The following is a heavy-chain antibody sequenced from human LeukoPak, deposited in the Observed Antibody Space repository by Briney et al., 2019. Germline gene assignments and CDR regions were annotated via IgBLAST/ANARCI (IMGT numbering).Heavy chain of an antibody. CDR3: ARGYCSSTSCYYYFDY. V-gene: IGHV1-2*02. CDR2: INPNSGGT. CDR1: GYTFTGYY. D-gene: IGHD2-2*01. Sequence: ASVKVSCKASGYTFTGYYMHWVRQAPGQGLEWMGWINPNSGGTNYAQKLQGRVTMTRDTSISTAYMEPSRLRSDDTAVYYCARGYCSSTSCYYYFDYWGQGTLVTVSS. J-gene: IGHJ4*02.